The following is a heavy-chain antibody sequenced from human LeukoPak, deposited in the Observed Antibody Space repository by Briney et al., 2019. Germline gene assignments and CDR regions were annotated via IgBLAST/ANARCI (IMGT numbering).Heavy chain of an antibody. CDR3: ARTLRYFDWLPAGETDY. V-gene: IGHV4-59*08. D-gene: IGHD3-9*01. J-gene: IGHJ4*02. Sequence: SETLSLTCTVSGGSLSNYYWHWIRQPPGKGLEWIGYIYYSGSTNYNPSLKSRVTISVDTSKNQFSLRLSSVTAADTAVYYCARTLRYFDWLPAGETDYWGQGTLVTVSS. CDR2: IYYSGST. CDR1: GGSLSNYY.